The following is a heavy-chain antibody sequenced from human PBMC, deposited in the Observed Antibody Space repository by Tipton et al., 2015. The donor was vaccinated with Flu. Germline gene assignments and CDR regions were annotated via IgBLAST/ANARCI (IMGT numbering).Heavy chain of an antibody. CDR1: GFSFSDYY. Sequence: GSLRLSCTASGFSFSDYYMSWVRLVPGRGLEWISYIDHNDRPIHYAYADSVKGRFSISRDNAWSTLYLHLDSLRVEDTAIYYCARDIRRVGDFLYFDYWGRGTQVTVSS. J-gene: IGHJ4*02. CDR2: IDHNDRPI. V-gene: IGHV3-11*01. CDR3: ARDIRRVGDFLYFDY. D-gene: IGHD1-26*01.